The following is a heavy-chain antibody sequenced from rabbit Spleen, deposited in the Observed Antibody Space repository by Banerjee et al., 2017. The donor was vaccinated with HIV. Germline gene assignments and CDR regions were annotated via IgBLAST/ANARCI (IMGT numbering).Heavy chain of an antibody. CDR3: ARDTSSSFSSYGMDL. J-gene: IGHJ6*01. CDR2: INAATGKP. Sequence: QSLEESGGDLVKPGGSLTLTCKASGVSLNDKDVMCWVRQAPGKGLQWIACINAATGKPVYATWAKGRFTISRTSSTTVTLRMTSLTAADRAAYFCARDTSSSFSSYGMDLWGPGTLVTVS. D-gene: IGHD1-1*01. CDR1: GVSLNDKDV. V-gene: IGHV1S40*01.